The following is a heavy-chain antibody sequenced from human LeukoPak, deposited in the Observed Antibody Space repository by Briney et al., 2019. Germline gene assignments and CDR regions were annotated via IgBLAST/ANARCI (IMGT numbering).Heavy chain of an antibody. CDR3: AKDTPYGSATFDY. V-gene: IGHV3-23*03. CDR2: IYSGGST. J-gene: IGHJ4*02. Sequence: PWGALRLSCAASGFTFSSYGMSWVRQAPGKGLEWASFIYSGGSTYYTDSVKGRFTISRDNSKNKLYLQMNSLRAEDTAVYYCAKDTPYGSATFDYWGQGTLVTVSS. D-gene: IGHD3-10*01. CDR1: GFTFSSYG.